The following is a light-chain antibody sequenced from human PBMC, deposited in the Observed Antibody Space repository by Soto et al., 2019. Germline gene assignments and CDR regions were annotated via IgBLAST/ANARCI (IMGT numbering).Light chain of an antibody. CDR2: WAS. CDR1: QSVLYSSNNKNY. J-gene: IGKJ5*01. Sequence: IVMTQSSDSLAVSLGERATINCKSSQSVLYSSNNKNYLAWYQQKPGQPPKLVIYWASTRESGVPDRFSGSGSGTDFTLTVSSLQAEDVAVYYCQQYYTTPITFGQGTRLEI. V-gene: IGKV4-1*01. CDR3: QQYYTTPIT.